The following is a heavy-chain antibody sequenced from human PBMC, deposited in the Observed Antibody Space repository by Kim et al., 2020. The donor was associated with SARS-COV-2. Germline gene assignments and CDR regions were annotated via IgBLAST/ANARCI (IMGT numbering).Heavy chain of an antibody. Sequence: GGSLRLSCAASGFTFSSYAMHWVRQAPGKGLEWVAVISYDGSNKYYADSVKGRFTISRDNSKNTLYLQMNSLRAEDTAVYYCARDGYYYGSGSYYRTPYYYYYGMDVWGQGTTVTVSS. D-gene: IGHD3-10*01. CDR3: ARDGYYYGSGSYYRTPYYYYYGMDV. CDR2: ISYDGSNK. J-gene: IGHJ6*02. V-gene: IGHV3-30*04. CDR1: GFTFSSYA.